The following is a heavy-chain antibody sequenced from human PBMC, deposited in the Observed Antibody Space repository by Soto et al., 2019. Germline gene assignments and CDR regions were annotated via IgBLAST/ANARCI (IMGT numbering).Heavy chain of an antibody. CDR3: TRHNPWGYMDL. D-gene: IGHD3-16*01. Sequence: EVQLVESGGGLVQPGGSLKLSCAASGFTFSGPAMHWVRQASGKGLEWIAGIRDRVNNYATAYAASVKGRFTISRDDSKNTAFLQMNSLKTEDTAVYYCTRHNPWGYMDLWGKGTTVTVSS. V-gene: IGHV3-73*01. CDR2: IRDRVNNYAT. J-gene: IGHJ6*03. CDR1: GFTFSGPA.